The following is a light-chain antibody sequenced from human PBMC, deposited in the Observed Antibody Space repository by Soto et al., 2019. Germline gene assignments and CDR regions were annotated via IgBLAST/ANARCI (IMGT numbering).Light chain of an antibody. CDR1: QSLLDNDDGNTY. CDR2: MVS. Sequence: DVVVTQTPLSLPVTPGEPASISCRSSQSLLDNDDGNTYLDWYLHKPGQSPQLLIYMVSYRASGVPDRFSGSGSGTDFTLKISRVEAGDVGVYYCIQRRHYPYTFGQGTKLDIK. J-gene: IGKJ2*01. CDR3: IQRRHYPYT. V-gene: IGKV2-40*01.